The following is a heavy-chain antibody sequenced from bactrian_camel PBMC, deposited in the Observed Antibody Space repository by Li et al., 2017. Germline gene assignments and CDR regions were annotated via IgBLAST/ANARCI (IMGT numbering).Heavy chain of an antibody. D-gene: IGHD6*01. CDR2: INPGSDRT. CDR1: GFAFSSYA. J-gene: IGHJ4*01. V-gene: IGHV3S31*01. CDR3: ASKHGGNWYPRIYNS. Sequence: VQLVESGGGSVQAGGSLRLSCTASGFAFSSYAMNWVRQAPGKGLEWVSVINPGSDRTSYTDSVKGRFTSSRDNSKNTLYLQMNDLKIEDTAMYYCASKHGGNWYPRIYNSWGQGTQVTVS.